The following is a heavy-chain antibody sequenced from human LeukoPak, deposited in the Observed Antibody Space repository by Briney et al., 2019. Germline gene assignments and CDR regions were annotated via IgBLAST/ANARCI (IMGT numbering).Heavy chain of an antibody. D-gene: IGHD2-15*01. CDR3: ARVSGGYCSGGGCFYSDA. CDR1: GCSISTNY. Sequence: SETLSLTCTVSGCSISTNYWSWIRQPPGKGLEWIGYIYYSGNTNFNPSLKSRVTISLDSSKNQLSLKLNSVTAADTAMYYCARVSGGYCSGGGCFYSDARGQGTLVTVSS. CDR2: IYYSGNT. J-gene: IGHJ4*02. V-gene: IGHV4-59*01.